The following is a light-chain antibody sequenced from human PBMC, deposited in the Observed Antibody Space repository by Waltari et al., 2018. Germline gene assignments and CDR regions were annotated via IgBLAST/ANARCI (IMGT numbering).Light chain of an antibody. V-gene: IGLV2-23*01. CDR1: TSDVGNYNL. CDR3: CSFASSRTWV. J-gene: IGLJ3*02. Sequence: QSALTQPASVSGSPGQSITISCTGTTSDVGNYNLVSWYQHVPGRAPKLMIYENSRRPSAISHSYSGSKPGNTASLTISGLQAEDEADYYCCSFASSRTWVFGGGTKLTVL. CDR2: ENS.